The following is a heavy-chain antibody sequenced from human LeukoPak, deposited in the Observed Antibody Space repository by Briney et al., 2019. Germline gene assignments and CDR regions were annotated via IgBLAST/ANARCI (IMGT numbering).Heavy chain of an antibody. J-gene: IGHJ5*02. CDR3: ARIGCSSTSCYGNSVDR. Sequence: ASVTVSCTASGYSFINYGFNWVRQAPGQGLEWMGWISTYNGNTLYAQKFQGRVTMTTDTSTSTAYMELRSLRYDDTAVYYCARIGCSSTSCYGNSVDRWGQGTLVTVSS. CDR1: GYSFINYG. V-gene: IGHV1-18*01. CDR2: ISTYNGNT. D-gene: IGHD2-2*01.